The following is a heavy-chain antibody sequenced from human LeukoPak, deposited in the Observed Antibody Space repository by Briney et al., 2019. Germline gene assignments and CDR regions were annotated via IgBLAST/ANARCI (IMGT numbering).Heavy chain of an antibody. CDR3: ARGIAGQTCPLDY. J-gene: IGHJ4*02. Sequence: GASVKVSCKASGYTFTSYDINWLRQATGQGLEWRGWMNPNSGNTGYAQKFQGRVTITRNTSINTAHMELSSLRFDDTPVYYCARGIAGQTCPLDYWGQGTLVTVSS. D-gene: IGHD2-15*01. V-gene: IGHV1-8*02. CDR2: MNPNSGNT. CDR1: GYTFTSYD.